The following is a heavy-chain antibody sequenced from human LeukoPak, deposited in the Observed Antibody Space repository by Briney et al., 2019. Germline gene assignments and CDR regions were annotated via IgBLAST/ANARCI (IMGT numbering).Heavy chain of an antibody. CDR3: TRDLGVDTTMIFFDY. J-gene: IGHJ4*02. Sequence: ASVKVSCKASGYTFTDFGISWVRQAPGQGLEWMGWISAYNGDTKYAQKLQVRVTMTTDTSTSTAYMEVRSLRSDDTAVYYCTRDLGVDTTMIFFDYWGQGSLVTVSS. V-gene: IGHV1-18*01. CDR2: ISAYNGDT. D-gene: IGHD5-18*01. CDR1: GYTFTDFG.